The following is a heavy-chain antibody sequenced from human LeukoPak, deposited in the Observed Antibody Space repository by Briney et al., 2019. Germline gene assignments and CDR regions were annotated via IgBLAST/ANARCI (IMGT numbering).Heavy chain of an antibody. D-gene: IGHD2-21*01. V-gene: IGHV3-30*18. Sequence: GRSLRLSCAASGFTFSSYGMHWVRQAPGKGLEWVAAISYDGSNKYYADSVKGRFTISRDNSKNTLYLQMNSLRAEDTAVYYCAKDLIVVVNTGAFDIWGQGTMVTVSS. CDR1: GFTFSSYG. CDR3: AKDLIVVVNTGAFDI. CDR2: ISYDGSNK. J-gene: IGHJ3*02.